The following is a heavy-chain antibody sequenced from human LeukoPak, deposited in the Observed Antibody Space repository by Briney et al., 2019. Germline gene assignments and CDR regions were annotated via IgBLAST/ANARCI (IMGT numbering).Heavy chain of an antibody. Sequence: GGSLRLSCAASGFTFSSYWMSWVRQAPGKGLEWVANINQDGSQRQYVDSMKGRFTISRDNAKNSLYLQMNSLRVEDTAVYYCARDGGYWGQGTLVIVSS. CDR1: GFTFSSYW. CDR2: INQDGSQR. CDR3: ARDGGY. J-gene: IGHJ4*02. V-gene: IGHV3-7*01.